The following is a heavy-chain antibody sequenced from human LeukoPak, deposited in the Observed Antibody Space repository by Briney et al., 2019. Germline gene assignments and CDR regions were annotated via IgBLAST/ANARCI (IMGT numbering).Heavy chain of an antibody. CDR1: GFAFSSYA. V-gene: IGHV3-23*01. CDR2: ISGSGGST. J-gene: IGHJ4*02. CDR3: AKDGLRALGANLYYFDY. Sequence: GGSLRLSCAASGFAFSSYAMSWVRQAPGKGLEWVSAISGSGGSTYYADSVKGRFTTSRDNSKNTLYLQMNSLRAEDTAVYYRAKDGLRALGANLYYFDYWGQGTLVTVSS. D-gene: IGHD5-12*01.